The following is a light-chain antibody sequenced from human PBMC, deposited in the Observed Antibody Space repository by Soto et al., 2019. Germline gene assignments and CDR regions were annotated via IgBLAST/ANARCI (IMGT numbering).Light chain of an antibody. V-gene: IGKV1-39*01. CDR3: QQTYSAPYT. CDR2: AAS. Sequence: DIQMTQSPSSLSASARDRVTITCRASQSISKYLNWYQQIPGRAPKLLIYAASSMETGVPSRLRGSGSGTDFSLTIGSLQPEDFATYYCQQTYSAPYTFGQGTKVESK. J-gene: IGKJ2*01. CDR1: QSISKY.